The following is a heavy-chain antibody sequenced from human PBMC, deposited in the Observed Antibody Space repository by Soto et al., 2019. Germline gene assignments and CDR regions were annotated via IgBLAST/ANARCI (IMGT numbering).Heavy chain of an antibody. V-gene: IGHV4-30-2*01. CDR3: ARHFSLLWFGGSLDY. J-gene: IGHJ4*02. CDR2: IYHSGST. CDR1: GGSISSGGYS. Sequence: SETLSLTCAVSGGSISSGGYSWSWIRQPPGKGLEWIGYIYHSGSTYYNPSLKSRVTISVDRSKNQFSLKLSSVTATDTAVYYCARHFSLLWFGGSLDYWGQGTLVTVSS. D-gene: IGHD3-10*01.